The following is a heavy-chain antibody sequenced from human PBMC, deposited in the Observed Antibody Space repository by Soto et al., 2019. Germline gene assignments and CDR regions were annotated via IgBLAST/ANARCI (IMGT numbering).Heavy chain of an antibody. V-gene: IGHV4-59*02. Sequence: SETLSLTCTVSGDSVTNYFWSWMRQPPGKGLEWIGHIYHGGRTNYSPSLRSRVTMSLDSSKNQFSLNLTSVTAADTAVYFCARTKYDVGAGSVGFDPWGKGPLDTGSS. D-gene: IGHD3-16*01. CDR1: GDSVTNYF. J-gene: IGHJ5*02. CDR3: ARTKYDVGAGSVGFDP. CDR2: IYHGGRT.